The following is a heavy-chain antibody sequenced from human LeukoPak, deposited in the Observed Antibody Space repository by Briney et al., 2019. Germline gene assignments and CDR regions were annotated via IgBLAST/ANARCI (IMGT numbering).Heavy chain of an antibody. Sequence: GGSLRLSCAASGFTVSSNYMSWVRQAPGEGLEWVSVIYSGGSTYYADSVKGRFTISRDNSKNTLYLQMNSLRAEDTAVYYCARGKNYYYDSSGYSLEDWGQGTLVTVSS. V-gene: IGHV3-66*01. CDR2: IYSGGST. CDR3: ARGKNYYYDSSGYSLED. J-gene: IGHJ4*02. CDR1: GFTVSSNY. D-gene: IGHD3-22*01.